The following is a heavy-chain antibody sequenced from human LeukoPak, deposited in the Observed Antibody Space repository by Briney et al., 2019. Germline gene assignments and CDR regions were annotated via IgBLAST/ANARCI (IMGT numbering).Heavy chain of an antibody. J-gene: IGHJ4*02. CDR3: AKDTRVVPAAIGDY. Sequence: GGSLRLSCAAPGFTFSSYAMSWVRQAPGKGLEWVSAIRGSGGSTYYADSVKGRFTISRDNSKNTLYLQMNSLRAEDTAVYYCAKDTRVVPAAIGDYWGQGTLVTVSS. D-gene: IGHD2-2*02. CDR1: GFTFSSYA. CDR2: IRGSGGST. V-gene: IGHV3-23*01.